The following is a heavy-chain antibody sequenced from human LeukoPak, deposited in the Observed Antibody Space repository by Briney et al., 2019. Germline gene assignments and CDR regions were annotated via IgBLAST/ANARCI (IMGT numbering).Heavy chain of an antibody. Sequence: SETLSLTCAVYGRSFSGYYWGWIRQPPGKGLEWIGSIYYSGSTYYNPTLKSRVTISVDTSKNQFSLKLSSVTAADTAVYYCARHLQYYDILTGYYLGPPIDPWGQGTLVTVSS. CDR3: ARHLQYYDILTGYYLGPPIDP. CDR1: GRSFSGYY. CDR2: IYYSGST. V-gene: IGHV4-39*01. D-gene: IGHD3-9*01. J-gene: IGHJ5*02.